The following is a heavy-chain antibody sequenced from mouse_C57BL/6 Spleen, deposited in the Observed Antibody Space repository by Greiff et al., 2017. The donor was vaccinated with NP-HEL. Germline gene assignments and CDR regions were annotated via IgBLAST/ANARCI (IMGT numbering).Heavy chain of an antibody. CDR1: GYSFTGYY. CDR3: ARMWGLLTWYFDV. V-gene: IGHV1-43*01. Sequence: EVQLQQSGPELVKPGASVKISCKASGYSFTGYYMHWVKQSSEKSLEWIGEINPSTGGTSYNQKFKGKAKLTVDKSYSTAYMQLKSLTSEDSAVYYGARMWGLLTWYFDVWGTGTTVTVAS. D-gene: IGHD1-1*01. J-gene: IGHJ1*03. CDR2: INPSTGGT.